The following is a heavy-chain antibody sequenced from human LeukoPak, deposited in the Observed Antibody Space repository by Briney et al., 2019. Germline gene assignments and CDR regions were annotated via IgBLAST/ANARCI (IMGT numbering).Heavy chain of an antibody. CDR1: GFTVSSNY. Sequence: GGSLRLSCAASGFTVSSNYMSWVRQAPGKGLEWVSAIYSGGSTYYADSVKGRFTISRDNAKNSLYLQMNSLRAEDTAVYYCASGRGYSYGRFDYWGQGTLVTVSS. CDR2: IYSGGST. V-gene: IGHV3-53*01. CDR3: ASGRGYSYGRFDY. D-gene: IGHD5-18*01. J-gene: IGHJ4*02.